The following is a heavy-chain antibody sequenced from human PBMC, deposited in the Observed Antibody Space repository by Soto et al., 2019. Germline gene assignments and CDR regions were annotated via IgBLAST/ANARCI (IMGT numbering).Heavy chain of an antibody. CDR3: TTDPPVSIFGVVTSWASDY. CDR1: GFTFSNAW. J-gene: IGHJ4*02. V-gene: IGHV3-15*01. CDR2: IKSKTDGGTT. D-gene: IGHD3-3*01. Sequence: GGSLRLSCAASGFTFSNAWMSWVRQAPGKGLEWVGRIKSKTDGGTTDYAAPVKGRFTISRDDSKNTLYLQMNSLKTEDTAVYYCTTDPPVSIFGVVTSWASDYWGQGTLVTV.